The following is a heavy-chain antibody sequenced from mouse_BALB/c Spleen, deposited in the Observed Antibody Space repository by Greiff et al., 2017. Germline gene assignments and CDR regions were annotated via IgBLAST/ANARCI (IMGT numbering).Heavy chain of an antibody. CDR2: ISSGSSTI. Sequence: EVKLVESGGGLVQPGGSRKLSCAASGFTFSSFGMHWVRQAPEKGLEWVAYISSGSSTIYYADTVKGRFTISRDNPKNTLFLQMTSLRSEDTAMYYCATLGGTTGFAYWGQGTLVTVSA. V-gene: IGHV5-17*02. J-gene: IGHJ3*01. CDR1: GFTFSSFG. CDR3: ATLGGTTGFAY. D-gene: IGHD1-1*01.